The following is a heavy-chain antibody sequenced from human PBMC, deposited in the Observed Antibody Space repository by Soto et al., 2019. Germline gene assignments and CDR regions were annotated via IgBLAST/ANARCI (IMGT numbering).Heavy chain of an antibody. CDR1: GGNISSYY. D-gene: IGHD4-17*01. CDR2: IYYSGST. CDR3: ARSRNYGDQTFDY. Sequence: PSETLSLTCTVSGGNISSYYWSWIRQPPGKGLEWIGYIYYSGSTNYNPSLKSRVTISVDTSKNQFSLKLSSVTAADTAVYYCARSRNYGDQTFDYWGQGTLVTVSS. J-gene: IGHJ4*02. V-gene: IGHV4-59*01.